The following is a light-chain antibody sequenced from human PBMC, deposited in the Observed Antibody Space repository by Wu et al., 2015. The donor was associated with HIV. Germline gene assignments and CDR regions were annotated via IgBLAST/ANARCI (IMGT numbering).Light chain of an antibody. CDR3: QQYNNWPPYT. J-gene: IGKJ2*01. CDR2: GAS. Sequence: EIVLTQSPGTLSLSPGERATLSCRASQSVSSNLAWYQQKPGQAPRLLIYGASTRATGIPARFSGSGSGTEFTLTISSMQSEDFAVYYCQQYNNWPPYTFGRGPSWRS. CDR1: QSVSSN. V-gene: IGKV3-15*01.